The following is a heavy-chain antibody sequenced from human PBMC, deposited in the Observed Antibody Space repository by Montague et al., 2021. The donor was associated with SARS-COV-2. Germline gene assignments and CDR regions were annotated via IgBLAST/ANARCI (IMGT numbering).Heavy chain of an antibody. V-gene: IGHV4-39*01. Sequence: SETLSLTCTVAVGSSSSSSYYWGWIRQPPGKGLEWIGSSYYSGSTYYNPSLKSRVTISVDTSKNQFSLKLSSVTAADTAVYYCARPLNLYYYGSGSYSSWFDPWGQGTLVTVSS. J-gene: IGHJ5*02. CDR1: VGSSSSSSYY. CDR3: ARPLNLYYYGSGSYSSWFDP. D-gene: IGHD3-10*01. CDR2: SYYSGST.